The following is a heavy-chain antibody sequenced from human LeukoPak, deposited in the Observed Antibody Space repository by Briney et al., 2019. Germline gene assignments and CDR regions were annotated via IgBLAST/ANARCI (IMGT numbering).Heavy chain of an antibody. Sequence: PGGSLRLSCAASGFTFNTQDMRWVRQAPGKGLEWVSSITIAGGTFYADSVRGRFTISRDNSKNTLDLQMNSLRVEDTAVHYCGKGRVSDWGQGTLVTVSS. CDR1: GFTFNTQD. D-gene: IGHD6-19*01. J-gene: IGHJ4*02. CDR3: GKGRVSD. V-gene: IGHV3-23*01. CDR2: ITIAGGT.